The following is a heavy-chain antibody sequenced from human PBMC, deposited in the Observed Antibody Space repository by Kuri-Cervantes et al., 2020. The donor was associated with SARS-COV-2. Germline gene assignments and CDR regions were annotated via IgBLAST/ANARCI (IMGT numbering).Heavy chain of an antibody. CDR2: INPNSGGT. D-gene: IGHD2-2*01. CDR3: ARAFCSSTSCYYFDY. V-gene: IGHV1-2*02. CDR1: GYTFTGYY. J-gene: IGHJ4*02. Sequence: ASVKVSCKASGYTFTGYYMHWVRQAPGQGLEWMGWINPNSGGTNYAQKFQGRVTMTRDTSISTAYMELSRLRSDDTAVYYCARAFCSSTSCYYFDYWGQGTLVTVSS.